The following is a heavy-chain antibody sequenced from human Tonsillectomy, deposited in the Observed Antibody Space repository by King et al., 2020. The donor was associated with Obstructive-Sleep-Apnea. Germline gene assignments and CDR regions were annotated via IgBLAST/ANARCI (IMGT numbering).Heavy chain of an antibody. J-gene: IGHJ3*02. CDR3: ARDLRYYYDSSGYSDAFDI. D-gene: IGHD3-22*01. CDR2: IIPILGIA. Sequence: QLVQSGAEVKKPGSSVKVSCKASGGTFSSYAISWVRQAPGQGLEWMGGIIPILGIANYAQKLQGRVTITADKSTSTAYMELSSLRSEDTAVYYCARDLRYYYDSSGYSDAFDIWGQGTMVTVSS. CDR1: GGTFSSYA. V-gene: IGHV1-69*10.